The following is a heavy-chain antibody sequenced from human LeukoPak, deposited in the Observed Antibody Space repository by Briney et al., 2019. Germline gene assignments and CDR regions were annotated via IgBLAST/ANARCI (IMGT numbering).Heavy chain of an antibody. J-gene: IGHJ4*02. CDR1: GYTFTSYY. Sequence: GASVKVSCKASGYTFTSYYMHWVRQAPGQGLEWMGWINPNSGGTNYAQKFQGRVTMTRDTSISTAYMELSRLRSDDTAVYYCAREAHYDSSGYVGGPGGYWGQGTLVTVSS. D-gene: IGHD3-22*01. CDR3: AREAHYDSSGYVGGPGGY. V-gene: IGHV1-2*02. CDR2: INPNSGGT.